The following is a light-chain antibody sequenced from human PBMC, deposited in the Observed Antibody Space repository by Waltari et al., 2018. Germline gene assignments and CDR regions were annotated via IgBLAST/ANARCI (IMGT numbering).Light chain of an antibody. CDR3: QQSYSTPWT. J-gene: IGKJ1*01. Sequence: DIQMTQSPSSLSASVGDRVTITCRASQSISSYLNWYQHKPGKAPKLLSYAASSLQSGVPARFSGSGSGTDFTLTISSLQPEDFATYYCQQSYSTPWTFGQGTKVEIK. CDR2: AAS. CDR1: QSISSY. V-gene: IGKV1-39*01.